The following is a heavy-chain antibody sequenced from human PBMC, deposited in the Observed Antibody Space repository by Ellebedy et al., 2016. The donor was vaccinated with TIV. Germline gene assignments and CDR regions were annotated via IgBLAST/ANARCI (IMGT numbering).Heavy chain of an antibody. D-gene: IGHD7-27*01. CDR1: GFTFSSYA. CDR3: AKDTANWGYAFDV. CDR2: ISGSGATT. V-gene: IGHV3-23*01. Sequence: GESLKISXAASGFTFSSYAMSWVRQAPGKGLEWVSAISGSGATTNYADSVKGRFTLSRENSKNTLYLQMNSLTAEDTAVYYCAKDTANWGYAFDVWGQGTMVTVSS. J-gene: IGHJ3*01.